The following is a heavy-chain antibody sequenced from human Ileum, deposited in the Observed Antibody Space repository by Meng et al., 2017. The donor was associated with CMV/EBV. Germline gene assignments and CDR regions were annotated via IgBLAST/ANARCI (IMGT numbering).Heavy chain of an antibody. CDR1: GFTFSSYA. CDR3: ARRHCSGASCDSPFDY. CDR2: ISPSGGST. J-gene: IGHJ4*02. V-gene: IGHV3-64*02. D-gene: IGHD2-15*01. Sequence: GGSLRLSCAASGFTFSSYAMHWVRQARGKGLEYVSAISPSGGSTYYVDSVKGRFTISRDNSKNTLYLQMGSLRAEDVAVYYCARRHCSGASCDSPFDYWGQGTLVTVSS.